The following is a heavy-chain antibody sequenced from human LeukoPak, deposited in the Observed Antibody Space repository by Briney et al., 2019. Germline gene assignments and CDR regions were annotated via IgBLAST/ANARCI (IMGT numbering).Heavy chain of an antibody. J-gene: IGHJ4*02. D-gene: IGHD6-13*01. V-gene: IGHV4-34*01. CDR1: GGSFSGYY. CDR2: INHSGST. CDR3: ARGIAAGHFDY. Sequence: SETLSLTCAVYGGSFSGYYWSWLRQPPGKGLEWIGEINHSGSTNYNPSLKSRVTISVDTSKNQFSLKLSSVTAADTAVYYCARGIAAGHFDYWGQGTLVTVSS.